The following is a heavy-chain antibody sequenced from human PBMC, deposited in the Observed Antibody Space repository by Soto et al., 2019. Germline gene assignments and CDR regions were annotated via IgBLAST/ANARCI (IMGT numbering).Heavy chain of an antibody. CDR3: AKDLLRPGRAYGMDV. CDR1: GFTFSSYG. Sequence: QVQLVESGGCVVQPGRSLRLSCAASGFTFSSYGMHWVRQAPGKGLEWVAVISYDGTNKYYADSVKGRFTISRDNSKNTLYLQMNSLRAEDTAVYYCAKDLLRPGRAYGMDVWGQGTTVTVSS. J-gene: IGHJ6*02. CDR2: ISYDGTNK. V-gene: IGHV3-30*18.